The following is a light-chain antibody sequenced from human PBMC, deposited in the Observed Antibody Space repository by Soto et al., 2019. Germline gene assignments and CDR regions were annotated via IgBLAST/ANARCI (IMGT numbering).Light chain of an antibody. CDR1: ALPKQY. CDR3: QSADSSGTWV. CDR2: KDS. Sequence: SYELTQPPSVSVSPGQTARITCSGDALPKQYAYWYQQKPGQAPGLVIYKDSERPSGIPERFSGSSSGTTVTLTISGVQAEDEADYYCQSADSSGTWVFGGGTKVTVL. J-gene: IGLJ3*02. V-gene: IGLV3-25*02.